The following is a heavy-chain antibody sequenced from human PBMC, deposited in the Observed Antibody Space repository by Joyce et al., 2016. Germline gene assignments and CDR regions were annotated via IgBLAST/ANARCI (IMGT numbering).Heavy chain of an antibody. CDR2: FIPIFCRP. D-gene: IGHD2-21*01. CDR3: ASCISNHLCFFDY. J-gene: IGHJ4*02. CDR1: RGNFSSDT. Sequence: QVQLVQSGDEVKTPGSSVKPSCKTSRGNFSSDTVNWVRQPPGQGLEWMGAFIPIFCRPNYPQKFQDIVTITADKSTNTAYLEVTSLRSEDTALYYCASCISNHLCFFDYWGQGALVTVSS. V-gene: IGHV1-69*06.